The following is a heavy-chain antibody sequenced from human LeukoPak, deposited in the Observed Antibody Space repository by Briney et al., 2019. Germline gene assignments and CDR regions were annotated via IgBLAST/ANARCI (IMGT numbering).Heavy chain of an antibody. CDR2: INPNSGGT. V-gene: IGHV1-2*02. CDR3: ARDHRMVGYFDH. CDR1: GYTFTGYY. Sequence: ASVKVSCKASGYTFTGYYMHWVRQAPGQGLEWMGWINPNSGGTNYAQKFQGRVTMTRDTSISTAYMELSRLRSDYTAVYYCARDHRMVGYFDHWGQGTLVTVSS. J-gene: IGHJ4*02. D-gene: IGHD1-14*01.